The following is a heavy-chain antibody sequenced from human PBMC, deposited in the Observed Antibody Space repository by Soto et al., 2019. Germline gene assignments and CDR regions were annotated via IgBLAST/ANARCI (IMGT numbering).Heavy chain of an antibody. Sequence: GGSLRLSCAASGFTFSSYGMHWVRQASGKGLEWVAVISYGGSNKYYADSVKGRFTISRDNSKNTPYLQMNSLRAEDTAVYYCAKDLGYCSGGSCYPSFDYWGPGTLVTVSS. CDR1: GFTFSSYG. CDR2: ISYGGSNK. J-gene: IGHJ4*02. CDR3: AKDLGYCSGGSCYPSFDY. V-gene: IGHV3-30*18. D-gene: IGHD2-15*01.